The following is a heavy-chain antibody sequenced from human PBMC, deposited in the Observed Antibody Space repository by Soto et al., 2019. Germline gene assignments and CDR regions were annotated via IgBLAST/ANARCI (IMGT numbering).Heavy chain of an antibody. CDR2: INAGNGNT. V-gene: IGHV1-3*01. CDR3: ARDPTYCSSTSCYPRRNFDY. CDR1: GYTFTSYA. D-gene: IGHD2-2*01. J-gene: IGHJ4*02. Sequence: ASVKVSCKASGYTFTSYAMHWVRQAPGQRLEWMGWINAGNGNTKYSQKFQGRVTITRDTSASTAYMELSSLRSEDTAVYYCARDPTYCSSTSCYPRRNFDYWGQGTLVTVSS.